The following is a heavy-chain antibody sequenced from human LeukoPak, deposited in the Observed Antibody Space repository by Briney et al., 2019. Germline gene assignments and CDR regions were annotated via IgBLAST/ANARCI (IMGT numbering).Heavy chain of an antibody. D-gene: IGHD3-22*01. CDR1: GGTFSSYA. CDR3: ARGSAYYYDSSGYYYYATKSFDY. CDR2: IIPIFGTA. V-gene: IGHV1-69*01. J-gene: IGHJ4*02. Sequence: GSLVKVSCKASGGTFSSYAISWVRQAPGQGLEWMGGIIPIFGTANYAQKFQGRVTITADESTSTAYMELSSLRSEDTAVYYCARGSAYYYDSSGYYYYATKSFDYWGQGTLVTVSS.